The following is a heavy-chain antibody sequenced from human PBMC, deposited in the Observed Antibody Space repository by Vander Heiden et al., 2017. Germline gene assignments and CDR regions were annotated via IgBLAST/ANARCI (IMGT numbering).Heavy chain of an antibody. CDR3: ARRYYYDSSGPQDY. J-gene: IGHJ4*02. D-gene: IGHD3-22*01. CDR2: ISSSSSYI. V-gene: IGHV3-21*01. CDR1: GFTFSSYS. Sequence: EVQLVDSGGGLAKPGGSLRLSCAASGFTFSSYSMNWVRKPPGKGLEWVSSISSSSSYIYYADAVKGRFTISRDNAKNSLYLQMNRLRAEDTAVYYCARRYYYDSSGPQDYWGQGTLVTVSS.